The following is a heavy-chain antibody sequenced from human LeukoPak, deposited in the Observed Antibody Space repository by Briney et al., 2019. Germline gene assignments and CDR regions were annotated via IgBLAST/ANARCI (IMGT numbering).Heavy chain of an antibody. V-gene: IGHV3-53*01. CDR2: IYSGGST. J-gene: IGHJ4*02. CDR1: GLTVSSNY. D-gene: IGHD2-21*02. Sequence: GGSLRLSCAASGLTVSSNYMSWVRQAPGKGLEWVSVIYSGGSTYYADSVKGRFTISRDNSKNTLYLQMNSLRAEDTAVYYCARGGDTSLFDYWGQGTLVTVSS. CDR3: ARGGDTSLFDY.